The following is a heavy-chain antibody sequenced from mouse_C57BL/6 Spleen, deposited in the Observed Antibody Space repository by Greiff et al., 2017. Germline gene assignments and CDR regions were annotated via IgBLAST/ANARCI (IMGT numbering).Heavy chain of an antibody. D-gene: IGHD2-1*01. CDR2: IDPSDSYT. J-gene: IGHJ1*03. CDR3: ARSFYRDV. Sequence: QVQLQQPGAELVMPGASVKLSCKASGYTFTSYWMHWVKQRPGQGLEWIGEIDPSDSYTNYNQKFKGKSTLTVDKSSSTAYMQLSSLTSGDSAVYYCARSFYRDVWGTGTTVTVSS. CDR1: GYTFTSYW. V-gene: IGHV1-69*01.